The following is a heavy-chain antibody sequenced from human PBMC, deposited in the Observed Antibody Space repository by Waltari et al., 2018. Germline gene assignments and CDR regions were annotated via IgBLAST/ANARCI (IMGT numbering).Heavy chain of an antibody. Sequence: EVQLVESGGGLVQPGGSLRLSCAASGFTFSSYWMSWVRQAPGKGLVGVADIKQEGSEKYYVDSVKGRITIARDNAKNSLYLQRNSLGAEDTAVYYCARGGTSYPYYYYYMDVWGKGTTVTISS. CDR3: ARGGTSYPYYYYYMDV. J-gene: IGHJ6*03. CDR1: GFTFSSYW. CDR2: IKQEGSEK. V-gene: IGHV3-7*04. D-gene: IGHD2-2*01.